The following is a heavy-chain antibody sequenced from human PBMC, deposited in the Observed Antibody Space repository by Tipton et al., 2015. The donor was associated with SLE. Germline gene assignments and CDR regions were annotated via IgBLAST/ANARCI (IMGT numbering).Heavy chain of an antibody. V-gene: IGHV4-39*07. J-gene: IGHJ5*02. Sequence: TLSLTCTVSGGSISSSSYYWGWIRQPPGKGLEWFGSIYYSGSTYYNPSLKSRVTISVDTSKNQFSLKLSSVTAADTAVYYCARPEGYCSGGSCQNWFDPWGQGTLVTVSS. D-gene: IGHD2-15*01. CDR1: GGSISSSSYY. CDR2: IYYSGST. CDR3: ARPEGYCSGGSCQNWFDP.